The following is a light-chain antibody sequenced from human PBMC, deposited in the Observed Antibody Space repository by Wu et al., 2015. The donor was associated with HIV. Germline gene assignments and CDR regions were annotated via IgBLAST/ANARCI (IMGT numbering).Light chain of an antibody. J-gene: IGKJ2*03. CDR2: STS. CDR3: QQRSTWPPNS. V-gene: IGKV3D-20*02. CDR1: QGISTSY. Sequence: EVVLTQSPATLSLSPGERATLSCRASQGISTSYLAWYQQKPGQAPRLLIYSTSRRASGTPDRFSGWGTGTDFTLTISSLEAEDFAIYYCQQRSTWPPNSFGQGTKLEIK.